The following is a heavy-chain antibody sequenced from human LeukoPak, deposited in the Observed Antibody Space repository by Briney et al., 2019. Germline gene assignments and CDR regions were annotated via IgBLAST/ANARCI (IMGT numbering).Heavy chain of an antibody. CDR1: GGSISSSSYY. J-gene: IGHJ4*02. V-gene: IGHV4-39*01. Sequence: SETLSLTCTVSGGSISSSSYYWGWIRQPPGKGLEWIGSIYYSGGTYYNPSLKSRVTISVDTSKNQFSLKLSSVTAADTAVYYCARPGTTSIDYWGQGTLVTVSS. D-gene: IGHD1-26*01. CDR3: ARPGTTSIDY. CDR2: IYYSGGT.